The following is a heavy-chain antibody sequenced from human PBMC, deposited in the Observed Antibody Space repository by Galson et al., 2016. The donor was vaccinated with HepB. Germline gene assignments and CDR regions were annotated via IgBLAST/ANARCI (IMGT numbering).Heavy chain of an antibody. CDR2: IWYDGSEK. CDR3: ARESTGSFFLSYFDF. D-gene: IGHD3-10*01. J-gene: IGHJ4*02. V-gene: IGHV3-33*01. CDR1: GFMFSTYN. Sequence: SLRLSCAASGFMFSTYNMHWVRQAPGKGLEWVALIWYDGSEKYYADSVKGRFTISRDNSKNTLFLQVNSLRVDDTAVYYCARESTGSFFLSYFDFWGQGTLVTVSS.